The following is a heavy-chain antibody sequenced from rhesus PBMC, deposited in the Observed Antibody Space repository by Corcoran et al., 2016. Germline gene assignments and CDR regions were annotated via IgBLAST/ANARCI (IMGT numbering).Heavy chain of an antibody. J-gene: IGHJ4*01. Sequence: EVQLVESGGGLAKPGGSLRLSCAASGFSFSDYYMYWVRPAPGKGLAWVSGISYTGGSTYYADSVKGRFTISRENAKNTLYLQMDSLRAEDTAVYYCARVRGYSGYGFFDYWGQGVLVTVSS. CDR1: GFSFSDYY. D-gene: IGHD5-42*01. CDR2: ISYTGGST. CDR3: ARVRGYSGYGFFDY. V-gene: IGHV3S18*01.